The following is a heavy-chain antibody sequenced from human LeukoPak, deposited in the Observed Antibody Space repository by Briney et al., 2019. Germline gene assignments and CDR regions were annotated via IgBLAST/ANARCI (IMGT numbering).Heavy chain of an antibody. CDR2: INHSGST. CDR1: GGSFSGYY. Sequence: SETLSLTCAVYGGSFSGYYWSWIRQHPGKGLEWIGEINHSGSTNYNPSLKSRVTISVDTAKNHVSLILSSVTAADTAVYYCARSDGYGLVGIWGQGTMVTVSS. V-gene: IGHV4-34*01. J-gene: IGHJ3*02. D-gene: IGHD3-10*01. CDR3: ARSDGYGLVGI.